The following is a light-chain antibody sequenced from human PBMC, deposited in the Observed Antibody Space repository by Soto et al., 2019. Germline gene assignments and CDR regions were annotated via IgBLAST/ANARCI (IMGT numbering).Light chain of an antibody. CDR1: SNDIGSYNY. Sequence: QSALTQPSSVSGSPGQSITISCTGTSNDIGSYNYVSWYQQHPGRTPQLIIYDVSYRPSGVSNRFSGSKSGNTASLTISGLQVEDEADYYCSSCTSSSTIFGGGTKLTVL. J-gene: IGLJ2*01. CDR2: DVS. CDR3: SSCTSSSTI. V-gene: IGLV2-14*01.